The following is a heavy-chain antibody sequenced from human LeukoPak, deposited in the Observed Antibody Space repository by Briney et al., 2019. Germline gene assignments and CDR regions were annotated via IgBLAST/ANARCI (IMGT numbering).Heavy chain of an antibody. Sequence: SVKVSCKASGFTFTSSAVQWVRQARGERLEWIGWIVVGNGNTNYAQKFQERVTITRDMSTSTAYMELSSLRSEDTAVYYCAANYYGSGSFNAFDIWGQGTMVTVSS. CDR3: AANYYGSGSFNAFDI. CDR1: GFTFTSSA. CDR2: IVVGNGNT. V-gene: IGHV1-58*01. D-gene: IGHD3-10*01. J-gene: IGHJ3*02.